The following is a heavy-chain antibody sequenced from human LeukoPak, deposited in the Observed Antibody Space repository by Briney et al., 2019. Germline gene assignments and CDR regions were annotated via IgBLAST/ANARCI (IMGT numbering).Heavy chain of an antibody. V-gene: IGHV3-21*01. Sequence: PGGSLRLSCAVSGFTFSSYSMNWVRQAPGKGLEWVSTLSGGGVRTNYADSVKGRFTISRDNAKNSLYLQMNSLRAEDTAVYYCVREGEQLVQSSDAFDIWGQGTMVTVSS. CDR2: LSGGGVRT. CDR1: GFTFSSYS. D-gene: IGHD6-13*01. CDR3: VREGEQLVQSSDAFDI. J-gene: IGHJ3*02.